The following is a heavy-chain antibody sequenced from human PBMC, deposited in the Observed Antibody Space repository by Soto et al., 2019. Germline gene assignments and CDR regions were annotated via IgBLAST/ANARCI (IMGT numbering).Heavy chain of an antibody. V-gene: IGHV4-34*01. CDR3: ARGYEIYSLSGVGTAVSLENPKNNWFDP. CDR2: INHSGST. D-gene: IGHD2-21*02. Sequence: SETLSLTCAVYGGSFSGYYWSWIRQPPGKGLEWIGEINHSGSTNYKPSLKSRVTISVDRSKNQFSLKLSPETAADAAVYYCARGYEIYSLSGVGTAVSLENPKNNWFDPWGQGTLVTVSS. CDR1: GGSFSGYY. J-gene: IGHJ5*02.